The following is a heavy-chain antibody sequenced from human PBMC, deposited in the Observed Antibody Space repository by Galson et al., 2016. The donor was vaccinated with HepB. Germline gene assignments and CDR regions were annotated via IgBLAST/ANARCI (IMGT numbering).Heavy chain of an antibody. CDR1: GFTFSSYW. J-gene: IGHJ4*02. Sequence: SLRLSCAASGFTFSSYWMSWVRQAPGKGLEWVANVKRDGSERYYVDSVKGRFTISRDNAKNSLFLQMNSLRVEDTAVYYCARGANRGRPFDYWGQGTLVTVPS. D-gene: IGHD3-10*01. CDR3: ARGANRGRPFDY. V-gene: IGHV3-7*03. CDR2: VKRDGSER.